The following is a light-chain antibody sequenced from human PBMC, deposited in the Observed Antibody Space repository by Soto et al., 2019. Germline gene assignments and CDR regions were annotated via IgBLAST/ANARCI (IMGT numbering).Light chain of an antibody. CDR2: GNG. V-gene: IGLV1-40*01. Sequence: QSVLTQPPSVSGAPGQRVTISCTGSSSNIGAGHDVHWYQHLPGTAPKLLIYGNGNRPSGVPDRFSGSESGTSASLAITGLQAEDEADYYCQSYDSSLSGSEVFGTGTKLTVL. CDR3: QSYDSSLSGSEV. CDR1: SSNIGAGHD. J-gene: IGLJ1*01.